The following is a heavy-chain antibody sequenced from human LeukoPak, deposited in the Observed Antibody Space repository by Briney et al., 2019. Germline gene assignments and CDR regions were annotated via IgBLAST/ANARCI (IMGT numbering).Heavy chain of an antibody. V-gene: IGHV4-39*02. D-gene: IGHD6-25*01. CDR2: VYYGRSP. Sequence: SETLSLTCTVPGDSISRSTYYWAWIRQPPGKGLEWIGSVYYGRSPYFNPSLESRATISVDTSKNHFSLKMSSVTAADTAVYYCARSSGTGIFSYWGQGTLVTVSS. J-gene: IGHJ4*02. CDR1: GDSISRSTYY. CDR3: ARSSGTGIFSY.